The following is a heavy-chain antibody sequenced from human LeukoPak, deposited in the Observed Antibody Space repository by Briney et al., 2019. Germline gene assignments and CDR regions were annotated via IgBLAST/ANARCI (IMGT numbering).Heavy chain of an antibody. D-gene: IGHD6-13*01. CDR1: GFTFSTYN. Sequence: GGSLRLSCAASGFTFSTYNLNWVRQAPGKGLEWVSSISCNSDYIYYADSLKGRFTISRHNAKHSLYLQMNSLRAEDTAVYYCARVPYSSWFYFDFWGQGTLVTVSS. V-gene: IGHV3-21*01. CDR2: ISCNSDYI. CDR3: ARVPYSSWFYFDF. J-gene: IGHJ4*02.